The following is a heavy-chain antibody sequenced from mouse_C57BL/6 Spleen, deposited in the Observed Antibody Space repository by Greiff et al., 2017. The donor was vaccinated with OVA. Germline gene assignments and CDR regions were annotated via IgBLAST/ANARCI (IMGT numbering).Heavy chain of an antibody. J-gene: IGHJ3*01. D-gene: IGHD4-1*01. CDR1: GYTFTSYW. CDR3: ARSLLTLAWFAY. Sequence: VQLQQSGAELVKPGASVKLSCKASGYTFTSYWMQWVKQRPGQGLEWIGAIDPSDSYTNYNQKFKGKATLTVDTSSSTAYMQLSSLTSEDSAVYYCARSLLTLAWFAYWGQGTLVTVSA. CDR2: IDPSDSYT. V-gene: IGHV1-50*01.